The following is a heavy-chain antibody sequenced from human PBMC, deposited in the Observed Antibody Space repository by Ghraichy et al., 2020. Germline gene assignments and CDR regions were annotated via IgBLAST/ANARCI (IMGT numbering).Heavy chain of an antibody. CDR2: IYYSGST. CDR1: GGSISSGGYY. Sequence: SETLSLTCTVSGGSISSGGYYWSWIRQHPGKGLGWIGYIYYSGSTYYNPSLKSRVTISVDTSKNQFSLKLSSVTAADTAVYYCASVSTSLTYYYGMDVWGQGTTVTVSS. J-gene: IGHJ6*02. CDR3: ASVSTSLTYYYGMDV. D-gene: IGHD2-2*01. V-gene: IGHV4-31*03.